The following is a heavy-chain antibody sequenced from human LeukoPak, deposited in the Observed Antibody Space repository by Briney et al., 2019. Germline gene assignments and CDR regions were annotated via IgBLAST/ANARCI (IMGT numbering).Heavy chain of an antibody. CDR1: GFAFNTYS. J-gene: IGHJ3*02. CDR3: VRDAAYSAFNM. D-gene: IGHD4-11*01. V-gene: IGHV3-48*02. Sequence: GGSLRLSCAASGFAFNTYSMNWVRQAPGKGLQWVSSITTSSTTKYYADSVKGRFIISRDNAKNSLYLQMDSLRDEDTAVYYCVRDAAYSAFNMWGQGTMVTVSS. CDR2: ITTSSTTK.